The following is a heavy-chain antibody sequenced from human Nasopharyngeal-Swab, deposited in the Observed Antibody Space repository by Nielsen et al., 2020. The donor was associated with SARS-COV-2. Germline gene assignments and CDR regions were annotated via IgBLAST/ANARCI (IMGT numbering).Heavy chain of an antibody. Sequence: GESLKISCAASGFTFSSYWMSWVRQAPGKGLEWVANIKQDGTEKYFVDSVKGRFTISTDNAKNSLYLQMNSLRAEDTAVYYCARGYSGGYRAYWGQGTLVTVSS. V-gene: IGHV3-7*01. CDR2: IKQDGTEK. D-gene: IGHD1-26*01. CDR1: GFTFSSYW. J-gene: IGHJ4*02. CDR3: ARGYSGGYRAY.